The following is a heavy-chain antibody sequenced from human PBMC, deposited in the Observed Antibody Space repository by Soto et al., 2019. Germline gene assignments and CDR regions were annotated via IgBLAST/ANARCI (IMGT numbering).Heavy chain of an antibody. Sequence: LSLTCAVYGGSFSGYYWSWIRQPPGKGLEWIGEINHSGSTNYNPSLKSRVTISVDTSKNQFSLKLSSVTAADTAVYYCARRYSSSSGDFDPWGQGTLVTVSS. CDR3: ARRYSSSSGDFDP. CDR1: GGSFSGYY. CDR2: INHSGST. J-gene: IGHJ5*02. V-gene: IGHV4-34*01. D-gene: IGHD6-6*01.